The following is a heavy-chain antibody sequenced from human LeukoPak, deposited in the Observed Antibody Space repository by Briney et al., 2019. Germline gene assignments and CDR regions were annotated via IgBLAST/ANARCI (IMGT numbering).Heavy chain of an antibody. CDR1: GFTFSSYA. CDR3: AKLGYSSGYYYYFDY. Sequence: PGGSLRLSCAASGFTFSSYAMSWVRQAPGKGLEWVSAISGSGGGTYYADSVKGRFTISRDNSKNTLYLQMNSLRAEDTAVYYCAKLGYSSGYYYYFDYWGQGTLVTVSS. J-gene: IGHJ4*02. D-gene: IGHD3-22*01. CDR2: ISGSGGGT. V-gene: IGHV3-23*01.